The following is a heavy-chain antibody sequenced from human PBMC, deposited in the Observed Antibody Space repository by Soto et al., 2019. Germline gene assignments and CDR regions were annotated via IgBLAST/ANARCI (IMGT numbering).Heavy chain of an antibody. D-gene: IGHD3-10*01. J-gene: IGHJ5*02. CDR3: ARAGTRDYYGSENWFDP. V-gene: IGHV4-59*12. CDR2: IYYSGST. CDR1: GNSITTYS. Sequence: SETLSLTCTVSGNSITTYSWNWIRRSPGKGLEWIGYIYYSGSTYYNPSLKSRVTISVDTSKNQFSLKLSSVTAADTAVYYCARAGTRDYYGSENWFDPWGQGTLVTVSS.